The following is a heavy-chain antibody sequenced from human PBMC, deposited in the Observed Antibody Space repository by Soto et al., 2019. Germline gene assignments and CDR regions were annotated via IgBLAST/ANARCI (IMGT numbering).Heavy chain of an antibody. Sequence: QVQLVQSGAEEKKPGASVKVSCKASGYTFTSYAMHWVRQAPGQRLEWMGWINAGNGNTKYSQKFQDRVTITRDTSASTAYMELRSLRSEDTAVYYCARGIAPYYFDYWGQGTLVTGSS. CDR1: GYTFTSYA. CDR3: ARGIAPYYFDY. CDR2: INAGNGNT. V-gene: IGHV1-3*05. J-gene: IGHJ4*02. D-gene: IGHD6-13*01.